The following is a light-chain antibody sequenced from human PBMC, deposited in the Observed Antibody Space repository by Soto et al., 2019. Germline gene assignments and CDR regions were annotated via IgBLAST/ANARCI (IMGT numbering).Light chain of an antibody. V-gene: IGLV1-47*01. J-gene: IGLJ3*02. Sequence: QSVLTQPPSASGTPGQRVTISCSGSSSNIGDNYVYWYQQFPGTAPKPLIYRINQRPSGVPDRFSGSKSGTSASLVISGLRSEDEADYYCATWGDGRSGWVLGGGTKLTVL. CDR3: ATWGDGRSGWV. CDR1: SSNIGDNY. CDR2: RIN.